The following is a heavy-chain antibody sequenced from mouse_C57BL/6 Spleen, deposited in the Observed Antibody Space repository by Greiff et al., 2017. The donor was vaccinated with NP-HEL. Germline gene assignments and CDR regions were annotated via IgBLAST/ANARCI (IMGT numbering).Heavy chain of an antibody. J-gene: IGHJ2*01. CDR3: ARSILRGFDY. CDR2: INPGSGGT. CDR1: GYAFTNYL. V-gene: IGHV1-54*01. Sequence: VQLQQSGAELVRPGTSVKVSCKASGYAFTNYLIEWVKQRPGQGLEWIGVINPGSGGTNYNEKFKGKATLTADKSSSTAYMQLSSLTSEDSAVYFCARSILRGFDYWGQGTTLTVSS.